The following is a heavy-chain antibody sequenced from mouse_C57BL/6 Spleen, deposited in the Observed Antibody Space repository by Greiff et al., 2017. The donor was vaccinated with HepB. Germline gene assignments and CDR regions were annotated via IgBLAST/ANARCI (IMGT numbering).Heavy chain of an antibody. CDR3: AGSIYYGSSSYYAMDY. J-gene: IGHJ4*01. CDR1: GYTFTSYG. V-gene: IGHV1-81*01. CDR2: IYPRSGNT. Sequence: QVQLKESGAELARPGASVKLSCKASGYTFTSYGISWVKQRTGQGLEWIGEIYPRSGNTYYNEKFKGKATLTADKSSSTAYMELRSLTSEDSAVYFCAGSIYYGSSSYYAMDYWGQGTSVTVSS. D-gene: IGHD1-1*01.